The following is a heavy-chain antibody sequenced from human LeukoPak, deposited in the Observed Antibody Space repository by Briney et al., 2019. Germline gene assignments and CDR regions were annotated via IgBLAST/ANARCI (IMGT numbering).Heavy chain of an antibody. J-gene: IGHJ4*02. D-gene: IGHD1-26*01. V-gene: IGHV3-23*01. CDR2: ISGSGGST. CDR1: GFTFSSYA. Sequence: PGGSLRLSCAASGFTFSSYAMSWVRQAPGKGLEWVSAISGSGGSTYYADSVKGRFTISRDNSKNTLYLQMNSLRAEDTAVYYCAKRSGSYRSSLYNDYWGQGTLVTVSS. CDR3: AKRSGSYRSSLYNDY.